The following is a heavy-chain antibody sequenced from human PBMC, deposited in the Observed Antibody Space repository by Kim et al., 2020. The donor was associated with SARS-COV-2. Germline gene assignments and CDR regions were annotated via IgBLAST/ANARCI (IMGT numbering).Heavy chain of an antibody. Sequence: ASVKVSCKASGYTFTSYGISWVRQAPAQGLEWMGWISAYNGNTNYAQKLQGRVTMTTDTSTSTAYMELRSLRSDDTAVYYCAREEERSIQSIAAAGNNWFDPWGQGTLVTVSS. J-gene: IGHJ5*02. D-gene: IGHD6-13*01. CDR1: GYTFTSYG. CDR2: ISAYNGNT. CDR3: AREEERSIQSIAAAGNNWFDP. V-gene: IGHV1-18*01.